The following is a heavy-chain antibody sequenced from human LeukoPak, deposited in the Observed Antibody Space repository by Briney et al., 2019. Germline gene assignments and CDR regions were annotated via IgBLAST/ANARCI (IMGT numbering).Heavy chain of an antibody. CDR1: GLTVSSND. CDR2: IYSGGRT. J-gene: IGHJ4*02. CDR3: ARAPYYYESSGPFDY. D-gene: IGHD3-22*01. Sequence: GGSLRLSCAASGLTVSSNDMSWVRQAPGKGLEWVSVIYSGGRTFYADSVKGRFTISRDNSKNTLYLQMNSLRAEDTAVYYCARAPYYYESSGPFDYWGQGTLVTVSS. V-gene: IGHV3-53*01.